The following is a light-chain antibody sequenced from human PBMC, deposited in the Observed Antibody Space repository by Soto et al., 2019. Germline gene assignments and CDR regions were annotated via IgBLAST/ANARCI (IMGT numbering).Light chain of an antibody. V-gene: IGKV3-20*01. CDR3: QQYGTPTWT. CDR2: GAY. Sequence: EIVLTQSPGTLSLSPGERAALSCRASQSVSSSSLAWYQQKPGQAPSLLIYGAYSRSTGIPDRVSGSGAGTNLTLTISRLAPEDFAVYYCQQYGTPTWTFGQGNKVEIK. J-gene: IGKJ1*01. CDR1: QSVSSSS.